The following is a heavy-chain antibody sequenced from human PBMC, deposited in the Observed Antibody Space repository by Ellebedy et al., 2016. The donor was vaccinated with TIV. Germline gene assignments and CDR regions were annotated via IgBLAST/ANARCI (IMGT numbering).Heavy chain of an antibody. J-gene: IGHJ3*02. CDR3: ARDPVGVGPAFDI. CDR2: ISGSGGNT. CDR1: GLTFSSHA. Sequence: GESLKISCAASGLTFSSHAMSWVRQAPGKGLEWVSSISGSGGNTYYADSVKGRSTISRDNSKDTLYLKVNSLRAEDTAVYYCARDPVGVGPAFDIWGQGTMVTVSS. V-gene: IGHV3-23*01. D-gene: IGHD4-23*01.